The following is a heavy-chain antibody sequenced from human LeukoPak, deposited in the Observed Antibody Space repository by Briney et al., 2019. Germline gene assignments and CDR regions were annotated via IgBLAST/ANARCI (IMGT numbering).Heavy chain of an antibody. D-gene: IGHD5-18*01. V-gene: IGHV3-30*02. CDR1: GFTFSSYG. Sequence: GGSLRLSCAASGFTFSSYGMHWVRQAPGKGLEWVAFIRYDGSNKYYADSVKGRFTISRDNSKNTLYLQMNSLRAEDTAVYYCAREGSYGYFSLDYWGQGTLVTVSS. CDR3: AREGSYGYFSLDY. J-gene: IGHJ4*02. CDR2: IRYDGSNK.